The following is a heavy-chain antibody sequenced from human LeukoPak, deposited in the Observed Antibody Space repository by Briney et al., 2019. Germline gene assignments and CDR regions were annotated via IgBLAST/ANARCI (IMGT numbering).Heavy chain of an antibody. CDR2: IYYSGRT. V-gene: IGHV4-30-4*01. CDR3: ARRDVDIAATWYYFDY. D-gene: IGHD5-12*01. Sequence: SQTLSLTCTVSGGSISSGDYYWSWIGQPPGKGVEWIGYIYYSGRTYYNPSLKSRLTISVDTSKNQFSLKLRSVPAADTAVYYCARRDVDIAATWYYFDYWAQGTLVTVSS. J-gene: IGHJ4*02. CDR1: GGSISSGDYY.